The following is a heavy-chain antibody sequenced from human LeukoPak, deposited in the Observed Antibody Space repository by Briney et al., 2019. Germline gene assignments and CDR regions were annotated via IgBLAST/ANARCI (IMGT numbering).Heavy chain of an antibody. V-gene: IGHV1-3*01. CDR3: ARGGRWLQFRIGPPPPAFDI. Sequence: ASVKVSCKASGYTFTSYAMHWVRQAPGQRLEWMAWINAGNGNTKYSQKFQGRVTITRDTSASTAYMELSSLRSEDTAVYYCARGGRWLQFRIGPPPPAFDIWGQGTTVTVSS. J-gene: IGHJ3*02. CDR1: GYTFTSYA. D-gene: IGHD5-24*01. CDR2: INAGNGNT.